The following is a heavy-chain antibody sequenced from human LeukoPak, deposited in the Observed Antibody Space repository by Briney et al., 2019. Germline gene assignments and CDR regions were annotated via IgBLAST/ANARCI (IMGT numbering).Heavy chain of an antibody. CDR1: GYTFTSYD. Sequence: GASVKVSCKASGYTFTSYDINWVRQATGQGLEWMGWMNPNSGNTGYAQKFQGRVTMTRNTSISTAYMELSSLRSGDMAVYYCAISNRGYSSGWYNYYYGMDVWGQGTTVTVSS. D-gene: IGHD6-19*01. CDR3: AISNRGYSSGWYNYYYGMDV. V-gene: IGHV1-8*01. CDR2: MNPNSGNT. J-gene: IGHJ6*02.